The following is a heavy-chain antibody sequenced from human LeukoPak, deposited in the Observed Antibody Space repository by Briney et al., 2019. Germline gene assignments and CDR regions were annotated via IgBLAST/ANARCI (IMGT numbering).Heavy chain of an antibody. CDR3: ARVRNSGYYYGLFDY. D-gene: IGHD3-22*01. CDR2: INPNSGGT. J-gene: IGHJ4*02. V-gene: IGHV1-2*02. CDR1: GYTFTGYY. Sequence: ASVKVSCKASGYTFTGYYMHWVRQAPGQGLEWMGWINPNSGGTDYAQKFQGRVTMTRDTSISTAYMELSRLRFDDTAVYYCARVRNSGYYYGLFDYWGQGTLVTVSS.